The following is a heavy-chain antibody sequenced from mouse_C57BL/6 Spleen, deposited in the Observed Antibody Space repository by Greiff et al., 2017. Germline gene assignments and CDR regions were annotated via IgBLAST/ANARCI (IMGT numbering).Heavy chain of an antibody. CDR3: ARGRGY. J-gene: IGHJ2*01. Sequence: QVQLQQSGAELVQPGASVKISCKASGYAFSSYWMNWVKQRPGTGLEWIGQIYTGGGVTNYTGKFKGKATLTSDKSSSTAYRQLSSLTSEGSAVYYCARGRGYWGQGTTLTVS. V-gene: IGHV1-80*01. CDR2: IYTGGGVT. CDR1: GYAFSSYW.